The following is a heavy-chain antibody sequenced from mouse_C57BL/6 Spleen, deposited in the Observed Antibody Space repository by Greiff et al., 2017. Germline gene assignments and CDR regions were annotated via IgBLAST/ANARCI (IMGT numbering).Heavy chain of an antibody. CDR2: IYPRSGNT. CDR3: ASPYEGFAY. J-gene: IGHJ3*01. D-gene: IGHD2-10*02. V-gene: IGHV1-81*01. Sequence: QVQLQQSGAELARPGASVKLSCKASGYTFTSYGISWVKQSTGQGLEWIGEIYPRSGNTYYNEKFKGKATLTADKSSSTAYMELRSLTSEDSAVYFCASPYEGFAYWGQGTLVTVSA. CDR1: GYTFTSYG.